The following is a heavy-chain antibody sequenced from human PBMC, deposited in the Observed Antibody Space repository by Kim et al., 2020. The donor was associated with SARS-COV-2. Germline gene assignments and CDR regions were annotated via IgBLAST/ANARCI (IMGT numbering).Heavy chain of an antibody. V-gene: IGHV3-23*01. D-gene: IGHD6-13*01. J-gene: IGHJ4*02. CDR3: AKDPVIAAAGYDY. Sequence: YADSLKGRFTISRDNAKNTVYLQMNSMRAEDTAVYYCAKDPVIAAAGYDYWGQGTLVTVSS.